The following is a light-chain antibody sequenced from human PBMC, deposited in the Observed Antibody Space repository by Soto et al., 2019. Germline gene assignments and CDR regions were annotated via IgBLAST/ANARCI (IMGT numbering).Light chain of an antibody. CDR1: QSVSIY. CDR3: QQSYSRPPCT. J-gene: IGKJ2*02. Sequence: DIQMTQSPSSLSASVGERVTITCRASQSVSIYLNWHQHKPGKAPKLLIYAASSLQSGVPSRFSGSGSGTDFTLTISSLQPEDFATYYCQQSYSRPPCTFGQGTKLEIK. CDR2: AAS. V-gene: IGKV1-39*01.